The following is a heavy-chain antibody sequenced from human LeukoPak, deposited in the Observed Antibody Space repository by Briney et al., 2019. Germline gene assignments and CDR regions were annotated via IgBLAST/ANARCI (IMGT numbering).Heavy chain of an antibody. D-gene: IGHD6-6*01. V-gene: IGHV4-34*01. CDR2: INHSGST. J-gene: IGHJ6*03. CDR1: GGSFSGYY. Sequence: SETLSLTCAVYGGSFSGYYWSWIRQPPGKGLEWIGEINHSGSTNYNPSLKSRVTISVDTSKNQFSLKLSSVTAADTAVYYCARGLGSSPLYYYYYMDVWGKGTTVTVFS. CDR3: ARGLGSSPLYYYYYMDV.